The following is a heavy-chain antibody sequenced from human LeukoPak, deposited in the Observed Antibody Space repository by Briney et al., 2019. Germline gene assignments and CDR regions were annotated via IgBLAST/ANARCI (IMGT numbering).Heavy chain of an antibody. V-gene: IGHV3-23*01. CDR3: AKGVGYSSGWYSGYYFDY. CDR2: ISGSGGST. Sequence: GGSLRLSCAASGFTFSSYWMSWVRQAPGKGLEWVSAISGSGGSTYYADSVKGRFTISRDNSKNTLYLQMNSLRAEDTAVYYCAKGVGYSSGWYSGYYFDYWGQGTLVTVSS. CDR1: GFTFSSYW. J-gene: IGHJ4*02. D-gene: IGHD6-19*01.